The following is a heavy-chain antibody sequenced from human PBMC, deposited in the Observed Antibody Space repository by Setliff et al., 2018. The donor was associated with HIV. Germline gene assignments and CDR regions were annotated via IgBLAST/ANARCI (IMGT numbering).Heavy chain of an antibody. V-gene: IGHV5-51*01. D-gene: IGHD3-22*01. CDR1: GYSFTSYW. CDR3: ARHSHYDRSGYYYHKMPDDAFDI. J-gene: IGHJ3*02. Sequence: GESLKISCEASGYSFTSYWIGWVRQMPGKGLEWMGIIYPGDSGTRYSPSFQGQVTISTDKSITTAFLQWSSLKASDTAMYYCARHSHYDRSGYYYHKMPDDAFDIWGQGTMVTVSS. CDR2: IYPGDSGT.